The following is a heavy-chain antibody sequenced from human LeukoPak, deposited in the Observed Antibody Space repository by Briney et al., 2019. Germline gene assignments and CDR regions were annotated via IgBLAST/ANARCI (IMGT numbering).Heavy chain of an antibody. D-gene: IGHD3-3*01. CDR2: IDARSGIT. CDR1: GFTFTIFG. J-gene: IGHJ3*02. V-gene: IGHV3-48*01. Sequence: GGSLRLSCAASGFTFTIFGLNWVRQAPGKGPEWVSYIDARSGITYYADSVQGRFTISRDNAKESVFLQMNSLRADDTAVYYCARTYDFGRGPPGDAFDNWGPGTLVIVSS. CDR3: ARTYDFGRGPPGDAFDN.